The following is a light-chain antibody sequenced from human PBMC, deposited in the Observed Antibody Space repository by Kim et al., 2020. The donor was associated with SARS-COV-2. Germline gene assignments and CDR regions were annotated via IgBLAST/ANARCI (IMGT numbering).Light chain of an antibody. CDR2: DVS. V-gene: IGLV2-14*03. CDR3: SSYTSSSTFGV. CDR1: SSDVGGYKY. J-gene: IGLJ2*01. Sequence: SVTPACTVSSSDVGGYKYVSWDQQHPGKAPKLMIYDVSKRPSGVSNRFSGSKSGNAASLTISGLQAEDEADYYCSSYTSSSTFGVFGGGTQLTVL.